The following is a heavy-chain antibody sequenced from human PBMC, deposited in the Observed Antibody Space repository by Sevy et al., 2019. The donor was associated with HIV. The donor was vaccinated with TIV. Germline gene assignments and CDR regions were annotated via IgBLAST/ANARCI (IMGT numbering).Heavy chain of an antibody. J-gene: IGHJ4*02. CDR3: AKNRVDLETARVFDY. CDR2: ISGNSAAI. V-gene: IGHV3-48*01. CDR1: GFTFSRYS. Sequence: GGSLRLSCAASGFTFSRYSMNWVRQAPGKGLEWISYISGNSAAIYYADSVKGRFTVSRDNDNDALYLQLNSLRVGDTAVYFCAKNRVDLETARVFDYWGQGTLVTVSS. D-gene: IGHD5-12*01.